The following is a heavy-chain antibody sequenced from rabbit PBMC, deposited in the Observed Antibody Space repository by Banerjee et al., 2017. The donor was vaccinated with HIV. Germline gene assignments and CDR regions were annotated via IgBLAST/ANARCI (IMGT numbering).Heavy chain of an antibody. Sequence: QEQLEESGGDLVKPEGSLTLTCTASGFSFNNKYVMCWVRQAPGKGLEWIGIIYVGGGSADYANWAKGRFTISETSSTTVTLQMTSLTAADTATYFCARDLAGDDYTSFNLWGQGTLVTVS. D-gene: IGHD2-1*01. CDR2: IYVGGGSA. CDR1: GFSFNNKYV. V-gene: IGHV1S45*01. J-gene: IGHJ4*01. CDR3: ARDLAGDDYTSFNL.